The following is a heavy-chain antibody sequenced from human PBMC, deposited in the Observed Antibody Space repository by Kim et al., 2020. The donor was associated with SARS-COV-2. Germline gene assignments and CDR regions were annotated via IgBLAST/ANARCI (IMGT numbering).Heavy chain of an antibody. D-gene: IGHD3-10*01. J-gene: IGHJ4*02. CDR1: GFSFSDYA. CDR3: AKDRDQGVIVNFILDS. CDR2: ISASSSST. Sequence: GGSLRLSCAASGFSFSDYAMNWVRRAPGKGLEWVSSISASSSSTYYADSVRGRFTVSRDNSNNTLFLEMNNLRADDTATYYCAKDRDQGVIVNFILDSWGQGSLVTVSS. V-gene: IGHV3-23*01.